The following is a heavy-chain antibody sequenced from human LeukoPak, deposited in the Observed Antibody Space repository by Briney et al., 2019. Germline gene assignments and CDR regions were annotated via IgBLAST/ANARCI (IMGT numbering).Heavy chain of an antibody. V-gene: IGHV3-21*01. D-gene: IGHD5-18*01. CDR2: ISSSSSYI. CDR3: AREHGGYSSHYYYYGMDV. J-gene: IGHJ6*02. CDR1: GFTFSSYS. Sequence: GVSLRLSCAASGFTFSSYSMNWVRQAPGKGLEWVSSISSSSSYIYYADSVKGRFTISRDNAKNSLYLQMNSLRAEDTAVYYCAREHGGYSSHYYYYGMDVWGQGTTVTVSS.